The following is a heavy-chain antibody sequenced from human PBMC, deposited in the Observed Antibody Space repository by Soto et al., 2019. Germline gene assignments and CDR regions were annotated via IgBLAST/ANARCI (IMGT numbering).Heavy chain of an antibody. V-gene: IGHV3-15*01. D-gene: IGHD2-15*01. Sequence: GGSLRLSCAASGFTFSNAWMSWVRQAPGKGLEWVGRIKSKTDGGTTDYAAPVKGRFTISRDDSKNTLYLQMNSLKTEDTAVYYCTTAAQYIVVVVAATPRFDYWGQGTLVTVSS. CDR3: TTAAQYIVVVVAATPRFDY. J-gene: IGHJ4*02. CDR1: GFTFSNAW. CDR2: IKSKTDGGTT.